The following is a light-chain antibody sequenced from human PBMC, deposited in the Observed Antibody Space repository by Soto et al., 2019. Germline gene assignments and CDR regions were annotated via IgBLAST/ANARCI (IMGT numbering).Light chain of an antibody. CDR1: QSVSSSY. Sequence: EIVLTQSPGTLSLSPGERATLSCRASQSVSSSYLAWYQHKPGQAPRLLIYGASSRATGIPDRFSGSGSGTDFTLTISRLEPEDFAIYYCQQRSIWPLTFGGGTKVDI. V-gene: IGKV3D-20*02. CDR3: QQRSIWPLT. J-gene: IGKJ4*01. CDR2: GAS.